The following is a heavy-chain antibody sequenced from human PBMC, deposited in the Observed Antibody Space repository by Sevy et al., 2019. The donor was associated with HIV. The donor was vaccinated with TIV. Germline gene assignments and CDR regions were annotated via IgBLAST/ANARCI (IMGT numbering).Heavy chain of an antibody. CDR2: IIPIFGTA. Sequence: ASVKVSCKASGGTFSSYAISWVRQAPGQGLEWMGGIIPIFGTANYAQKFQGSVTITADKSTSTAYMELSSLRSEDTAVYYCARDLSMVAAAGKGYFDYWGQGTLVTVSS. CDR3: ARDLSMVAAAGKGYFDY. D-gene: IGHD6-13*01. V-gene: IGHV1-69*06. CDR1: GGTFSSYA. J-gene: IGHJ4*02.